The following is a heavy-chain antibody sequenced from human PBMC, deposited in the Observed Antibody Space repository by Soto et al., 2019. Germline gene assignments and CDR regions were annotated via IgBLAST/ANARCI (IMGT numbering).Heavy chain of an antibody. CDR2: ISSSGSTI. V-gene: IGHV3-11*01. CDR1: GFTFSDYY. Sequence: GGSLRLSCAASGFTFSDYYMSWVRQAPGKGLEWVSYISSSGSTIYYADSVKGRFTISRDNAKNSLYLQMNSLRAEDTAVYYCARDIGSSGYLHWFDPWGQGTLVTVSS. CDR3: ARDIGSSGYLHWFDP. D-gene: IGHD3-22*01. J-gene: IGHJ5*02.